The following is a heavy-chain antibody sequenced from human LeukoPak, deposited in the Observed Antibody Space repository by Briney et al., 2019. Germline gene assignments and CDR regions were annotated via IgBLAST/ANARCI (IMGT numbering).Heavy chain of an antibody. CDR2: IYPRDGST. Sequence: ASVKVSCKASGYSFTSNYIHWVRQAPGQGLEWMGMIYPRDGSTSYAQKFQGRVTVTRDTSTSTVHMELSGLRSEGTAVYYCARDQEAFDYWGQGTLVTVSS. J-gene: IGHJ4*02. CDR3: ARDQEAFDY. V-gene: IGHV1-46*01. CDR1: GYSFTSNY.